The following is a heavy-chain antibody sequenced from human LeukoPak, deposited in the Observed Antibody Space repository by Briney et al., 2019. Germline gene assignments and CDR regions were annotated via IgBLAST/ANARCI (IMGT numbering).Heavy chain of an antibody. Sequence: PSETLSLTSTVSGGSISSYYWSWIRQPPGKGLEWIGYIYYSGSTNYNPPLKSRVTISVDTSKNQFSLKLSSVTAADTAVYYCARVRGGQPDCWGQGTLVTVSS. D-gene: IGHD3-16*01. CDR3: ARVRGGQPDC. CDR2: IYYSGST. J-gene: IGHJ4*02. CDR1: GGSISSYY. V-gene: IGHV4-59*01.